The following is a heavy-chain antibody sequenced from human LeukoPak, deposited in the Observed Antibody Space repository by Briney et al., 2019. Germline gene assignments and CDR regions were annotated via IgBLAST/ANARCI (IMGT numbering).Heavy chain of an antibody. D-gene: IGHD3-22*01. Sequence: SETLSLTCIVSGGSISNSNNYWGWIRQHPGKGLEWIGYIYYSGSTYYNPSLKSRVTISVDTSKNQFSLKLSSVTAADTAVYYCAGDSNGYYYKIDYWGQGTLVTVSS. CDR3: AGDSNGYYYKIDY. J-gene: IGHJ4*02. CDR2: IYYSGST. V-gene: IGHV4-31*02. CDR1: GGSISNSNNY.